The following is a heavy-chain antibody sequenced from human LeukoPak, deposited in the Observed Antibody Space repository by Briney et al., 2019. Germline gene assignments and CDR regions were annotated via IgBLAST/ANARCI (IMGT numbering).Heavy chain of an antibody. CDR1: GGTFSSYA. CDR3: ATSFAGYSPDAFDI. D-gene: IGHD6-13*01. CDR2: IIPIFGTA. Sequence: GSSVKVSCKSSGGTFSSYAISWVRQAPGQGLEWMGGIIPIFGTANYAQKFQGRVTITADTSTSTAYMELSSLRSEDTAVYYCATSFAGYSPDAFDIWGQGTMVTVSS. J-gene: IGHJ3*02. V-gene: IGHV1-69*06.